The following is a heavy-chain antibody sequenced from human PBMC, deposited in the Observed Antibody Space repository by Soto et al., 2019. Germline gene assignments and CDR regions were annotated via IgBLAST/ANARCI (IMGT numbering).Heavy chain of an antibody. V-gene: IGHV1-69*13. D-gene: IGHD2-15*01. CDR1: GGTFISDA. CDR3: VRESCSGRKCYSGFDH. CDR2: IIPMFGTP. J-gene: IGHJ4*02. Sequence: ASVKVSCKASGGTFISDALSWVRQAPGQGPEWMGGIIPMFGTPKYAQKFQGRLRITADESTSTAYMDLTSLRSEDTAVYFCVRESCSGRKCYSGFDHWGQGTLVTVSS.